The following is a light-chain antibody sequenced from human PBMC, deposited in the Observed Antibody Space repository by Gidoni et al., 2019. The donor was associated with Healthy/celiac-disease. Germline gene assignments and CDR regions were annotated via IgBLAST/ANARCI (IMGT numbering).Light chain of an antibody. CDR2: AAS. V-gene: IGKV1-39*01. CDR3: QQSYSTPWT. CDR1: QSISSY. J-gene: IGKJ1*01. Sequence: DIQMTQSPSSLYASVGDRVTITCRASQSISSYLNWYQQKPGKAPKLLIYAASSLQSGVPSRFSGSGSWTDFTLTISSLQPEDFATYYCQQSYSTPWTFGQXTKVEIK.